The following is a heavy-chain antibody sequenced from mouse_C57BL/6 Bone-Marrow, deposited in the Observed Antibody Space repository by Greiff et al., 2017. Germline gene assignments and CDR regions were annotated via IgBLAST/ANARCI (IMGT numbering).Heavy chain of an antibody. V-gene: IGHV14-4*01. CDR1: GFNIKDDS. D-gene: IGHD2-5*01. CDR2: IDPENGDT. Sequence: EVQLQQSGAELVRPGASVKLSCTASGFNIKDDSMHWVKQRPEQGLEWIGWIDPENGDTEYASKFQGKATITADTSSNTAYLQLSSLTSEDTAVYYWTTGYSNYLYAMDYWGQGTSVTVSS. J-gene: IGHJ4*01. CDR3: TTGYSNYLYAMDY.